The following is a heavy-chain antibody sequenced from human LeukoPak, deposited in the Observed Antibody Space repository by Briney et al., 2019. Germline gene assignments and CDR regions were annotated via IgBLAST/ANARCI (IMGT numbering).Heavy chain of an antibody. CDR2: MYYSGST. CDR3: ARVNDYYDSTSYYYFAFDI. CDR1: GGSMRGYY. V-gene: IGHV4-59*01. Sequence: SETLSLTCTASGGSMRGYYWSWIRQPPGKGLQWLAYMYYSGSTNYNPSLKSRVTISVDTSKNQFSLKLSSVTAADTAVYDCARVNDYYDSTSYYYFAFDIWGQGTMVTVSS. J-gene: IGHJ3*02. D-gene: IGHD3-22*01.